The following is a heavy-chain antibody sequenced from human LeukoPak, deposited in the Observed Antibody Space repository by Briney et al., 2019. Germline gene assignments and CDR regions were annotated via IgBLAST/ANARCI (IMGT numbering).Heavy chain of an antibody. CDR3: AKGRSVRGSYWNY. CDR2: ISGSGGST. J-gene: IGHJ4*02. V-gene: IGHV3-23*01. Sequence: PGGSLRLSCAASRFTFSSYAMSWVRQAPGKGLEWVSAISGSGGSTYYADSVKGRFTISRDNSKNTLYLQMNSLRAEDTAVYYCAKGRSVRGSYWNYWGQGTLVTVSS. CDR1: RFTFSSYA. D-gene: IGHD1-26*01.